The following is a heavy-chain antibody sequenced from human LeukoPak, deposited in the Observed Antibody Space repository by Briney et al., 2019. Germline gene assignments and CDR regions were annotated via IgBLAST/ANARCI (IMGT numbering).Heavy chain of an antibody. Sequence: SETLSLTCTVSGGSINSYYWSWIRQPPGKGLEWIGYIYYTGSTHYNPSLKSRVTISTDTSKNQFSLNLRSVTAADTAVYYCANSSRPHWFDPWGQGTLVTVSS. V-gene: IGHV4-59*01. CDR1: GGSINSYY. CDR3: ANSSRPHWFDP. D-gene: IGHD6-13*01. J-gene: IGHJ5*02. CDR2: IYYTGST.